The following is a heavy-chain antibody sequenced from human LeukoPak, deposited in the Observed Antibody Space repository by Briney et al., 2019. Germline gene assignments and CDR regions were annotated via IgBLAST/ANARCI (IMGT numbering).Heavy chain of an antibody. Sequence: GGSLRLSCAASGFTFSLYAMIWVRQAPGKGLEWVSAITDSGGDTYSSDSVKGRFTISRDNSKSTLYLQMDSLRGDDTAVYYCAKGSAASCPYYFDYWGQGALVTVSS. D-gene: IGHD2-21*01. CDR1: GFTFSLYA. CDR2: ITDSGGDT. CDR3: AKGSAASCPYYFDY. J-gene: IGHJ4*02. V-gene: IGHV3-23*01.